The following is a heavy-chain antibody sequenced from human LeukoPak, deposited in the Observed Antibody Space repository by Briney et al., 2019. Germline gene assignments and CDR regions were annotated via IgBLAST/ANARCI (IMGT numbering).Heavy chain of an antibody. D-gene: IGHD2-2*01. Sequence: PGRSLRLSCAASGLTFSSYGMHWVRQAPGKGLEWVAVISYDGTIRNYAGSVKGRFTISRDNSKNTLYLQMNSLTAEDTAQYYCAKGGCSSTTCYLANPWGQGTLVTVSS. V-gene: IGHV3-30*18. CDR1: GLTFSSYG. CDR3: AKGGCSSTTCYLANP. CDR2: ISYDGTIR. J-gene: IGHJ5*02.